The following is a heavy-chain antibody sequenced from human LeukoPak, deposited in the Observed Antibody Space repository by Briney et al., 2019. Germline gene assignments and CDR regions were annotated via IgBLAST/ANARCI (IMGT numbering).Heavy chain of an antibody. V-gene: IGHV3-33*01. D-gene: IGHD2-2*01. Sequence: PGGSLRLSCAASGFTFSSYGMHWVRQAPGKGLEWVAAIWYDGSNKYYADSVKGRFTISRDNSKNTLYLQMNSLRAEDTAVYYCARDDCSSTSCYIDYWGQGTLVTVSS. CDR1: GFTFSSYG. J-gene: IGHJ4*02. CDR3: ARDDCSSTSCYIDY. CDR2: IWYDGSNK.